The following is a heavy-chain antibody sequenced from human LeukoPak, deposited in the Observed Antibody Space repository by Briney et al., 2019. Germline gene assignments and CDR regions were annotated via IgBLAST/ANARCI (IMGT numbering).Heavy chain of an antibody. CDR1: GYTFTSYA. V-gene: IGHV1-69*13. D-gene: IGHD5-12*01. CDR3: ARALPGCSGYDLESYGMDV. Sequence: GASVKVSCKASGYTFTSYAISWVRQAPGQGLEWMGGIIPIFGTANYAQKFQGRVTITADESTSTAYMELSSLRSEDTAVYYCARALPGCSGYDLESYGMDVWGQGTTVTVSS. CDR2: IIPIFGTA. J-gene: IGHJ6*02.